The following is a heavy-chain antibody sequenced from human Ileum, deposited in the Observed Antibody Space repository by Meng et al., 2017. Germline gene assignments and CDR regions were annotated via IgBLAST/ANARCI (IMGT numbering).Heavy chain of an antibody. Sequence: QAQLXXXGAGLXKPSETLXLXCAVYGGAXDGYYWTWIRQSPGQGLEWGGEXNQNGSTNFNPXLKSRVTXSVDTSXKQFSXNLTSXTXXXTAMXXCVRGXLXPNAIRTEYFPLWGQGTLVTVSS. CDR1: GGAXDGYY. J-gene: IGHJ1*01. CDR2: XNQNGST. V-gene: IGHV4-34*01. CDR3: VRGXLXPNAIRTEYFPL. D-gene: IGHD2-8*01.